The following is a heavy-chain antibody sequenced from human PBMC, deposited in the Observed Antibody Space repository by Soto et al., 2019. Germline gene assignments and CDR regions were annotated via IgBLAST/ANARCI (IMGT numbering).Heavy chain of an antibody. Sequence: VGSLRLSCAASGFTFSSYGMHWVRQAPGKGLEWVAVISYDGSNKYYADSVKGRFTISRDNSKNTLYLQMNCLRAEDTAVYYCAKDLEGYYCSGGSCYRDGMDVWGQGTTVTVSS. D-gene: IGHD2-15*01. CDR1: GFTFSSYG. J-gene: IGHJ6*02. CDR2: ISYDGSNK. CDR3: AKDLEGYYCSGGSCYRDGMDV. V-gene: IGHV3-30*18.